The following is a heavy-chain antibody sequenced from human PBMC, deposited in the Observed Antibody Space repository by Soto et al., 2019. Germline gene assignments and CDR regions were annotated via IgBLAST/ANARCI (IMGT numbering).Heavy chain of an antibody. J-gene: IGHJ6*02. D-gene: IGHD5-18*01. CDR1: GFTFSSYG. CDR3: AKESWATAPRRYYYYYGMDV. Sequence: GGSLRLSCAASGFTFSSYGMHWVRQAPGKGLEWVAVISYDGSNKYYADSVKGRFTISRDNSKNTLYLQMNSLRAEDTAVYYCAKESWATAPRRYYYYYGMDVWGQGTTVTVSS. CDR2: ISYDGSNK. V-gene: IGHV3-30*18.